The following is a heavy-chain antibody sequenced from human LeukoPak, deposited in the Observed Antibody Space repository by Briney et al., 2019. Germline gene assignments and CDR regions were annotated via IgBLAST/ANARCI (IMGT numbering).Heavy chain of an antibody. CDR1: GDSISSGGYF. Sequence: PSETLSLTCGVSGDSISSGGYFWSWIRQPPGKGLEWIGYIYYSGNTYYNPSLKSRVTISVDTSKNQFSLKLSSVTAADTAVYYCAREGRRDGYNFDYWGQGTLVIVSS. CDR2: IYYSGNT. V-gene: IGHV4-30-4*01. J-gene: IGHJ4*02. D-gene: IGHD5-24*01. CDR3: AREGRRDGYNFDY.